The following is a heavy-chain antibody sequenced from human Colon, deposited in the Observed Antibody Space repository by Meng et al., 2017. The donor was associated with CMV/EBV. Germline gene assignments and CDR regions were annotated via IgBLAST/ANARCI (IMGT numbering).Heavy chain of an antibody. J-gene: IGHJ4*02. CDR3: ARGRRGPSY. CDR2: IYYSGST. D-gene: IGHD6-6*01. CDR1: GGSISSSGYY. Sequence: SLNCTVSGGSISSSGYYWSWIRQHPGKGLEWIGYIYYSGSTYYNPSLKSRVTISVDTSKNQFSLKLSSVTAADTAVYYCARGRRGPSYWGQGTLVTVSS. V-gene: IGHV4-31*03.